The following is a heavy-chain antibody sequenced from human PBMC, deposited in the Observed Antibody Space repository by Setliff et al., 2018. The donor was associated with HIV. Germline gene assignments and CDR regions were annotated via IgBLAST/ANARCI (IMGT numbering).Heavy chain of an antibody. Sequence: SGPTLVNPTETLTLTCTVSGFSLSNARMGVSWIRQSPGKALEWLAHIFSNDEKSYNISLKKRLAISKDTSKGQVVLTMTNMDPVDTATYYCARGHYDFWSGYYGGVDFDYWGQGTPVTVS. CDR2: IFSNDEK. V-gene: IGHV2-26*01. D-gene: IGHD3-3*01. J-gene: IGHJ4*02. CDR1: GFSLSNARMG. CDR3: ARGHYDFWSGYYGGVDFDY.